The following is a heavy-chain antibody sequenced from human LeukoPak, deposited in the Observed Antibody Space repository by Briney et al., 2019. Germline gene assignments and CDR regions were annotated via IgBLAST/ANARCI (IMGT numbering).Heavy chain of an antibody. D-gene: IGHD5-24*01. J-gene: IGHJ4*02. V-gene: IGHV1-46*01. CDR2: INPSGGST. CDR1: GYTFTSYY. Sequence: ASVKVSCKASGYTFTSYYMHWVRQAPGQGLEWMGIINPSGGSTSYPQKFQGRVTMTRDTSTSTVYMELSSLRSEDTAVYYGARAIRDGYNPRDCDYWGPGTLVTVSS. CDR3: ARAIRDGYNPRDCDY.